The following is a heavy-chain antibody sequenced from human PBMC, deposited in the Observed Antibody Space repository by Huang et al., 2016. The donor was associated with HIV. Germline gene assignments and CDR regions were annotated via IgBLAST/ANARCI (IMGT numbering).Heavy chain of an antibody. CDR2: IDHRRST. CDR3: ARPRMTEGNSDSTWSYFDS. D-gene: IGHD3-9*01. CDR1: GGSFGGHY. Sequence: QVRLHQWGSGVLKPSETLSLKCAVYGGSFGGHYWTGIRQSSGKGLEWSGKIDHRRSTPANPSRKSRVTMSIGTSKSQFYLDVAAVAATDTAVYYCARPRMTEGNSDSTWSYFDSWGQGTLVVVSS. V-gene: IGHV4-34*01. J-gene: IGHJ4*02.